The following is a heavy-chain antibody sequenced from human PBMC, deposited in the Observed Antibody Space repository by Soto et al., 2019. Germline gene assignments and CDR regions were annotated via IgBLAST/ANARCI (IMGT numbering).Heavy chain of an antibody. J-gene: IGHJ5*02. CDR2: IVPMFGTA. CDR1: GGTFGNSA. Sequence: QVQLVQSGAEVKKPGSSVNVSCKTSGGTFGNSAVTWVRQAPGQGLEWLGGIVPMFGTANYAQKFQGRVTITADESPFTAYMELNSLKTDDTAVYYCARDGDPQSAFWSGPLGGGRFDPWGQGTLVTVSS. CDR3: ARDGDPQSAFWSGPLGGGRFDP. V-gene: IGHV1-69*12. D-gene: IGHD3-3*01.